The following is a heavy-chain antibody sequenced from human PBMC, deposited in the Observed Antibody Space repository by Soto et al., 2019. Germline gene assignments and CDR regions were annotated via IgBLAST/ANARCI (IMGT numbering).Heavy chain of an antibody. CDR2: INSGSSNM. CDR1: GFTFSSYS. V-gene: IGHV3-48*01. J-gene: IGHJ6*02. Sequence: GGSLSLSCAASGFTFSSYSMSWVRQAPGKGLEWLSYINSGSSNMYYADSVKGRFTISRDDAKNSLYLEMNSLRAEDTAVYYCAREGQWLVHYYYYGMDVWGQGTTVTVSS. CDR3: AREGQWLVHYYYYGMDV. D-gene: IGHD6-19*01.